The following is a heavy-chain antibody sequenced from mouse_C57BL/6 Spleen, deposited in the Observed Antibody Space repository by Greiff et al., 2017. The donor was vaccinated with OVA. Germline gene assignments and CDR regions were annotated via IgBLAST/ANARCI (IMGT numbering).Heavy chain of an antibody. CDR3: AREGSNYAMDY. CDR1: GYSFTSGSY. J-gene: IGHJ4*01. CDR2: ISYDGSI. Sequence: ESGPGLVKPSQSLSLTCSVTGYSFTSGSYWNWIRQFPGNKLEWMGYISYDGSINYNPSLKNRISITRDTSKNQFFLKLNSVITEDTTTYYCAREGSNYAMDYWGQGTSVTVSS. V-gene: IGHV3-6*01. D-gene: IGHD5-1*01.